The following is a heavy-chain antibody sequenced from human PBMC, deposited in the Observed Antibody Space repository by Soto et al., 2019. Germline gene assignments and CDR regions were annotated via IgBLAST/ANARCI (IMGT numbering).Heavy chain of an antibody. D-gene: IGHD1-26*01. CDR1: GGSINSYY. CDR2: IYTSGST. J-gene: IGHJ5*02. CDR3: ARGIYSKVGATIWFDP. V-gene: IGHV4-4*07. Sequence: SETLSLTCTVSGGSINSYYWSWIRQPAGKGLEWIGRIYTSGSTNYNPSLKSRVTMSVDTSKNRFSLKLSSVTAADTAVYYCARGIYSKVGATIWFDPWAQGTLVTVSS.